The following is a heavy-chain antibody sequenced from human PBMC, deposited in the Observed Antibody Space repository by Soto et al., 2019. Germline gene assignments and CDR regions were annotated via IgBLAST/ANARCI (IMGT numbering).Heavy chain of an antibody. D-gene: IGHD6-19*01. CDR1: GFTFSSYA. CDR3: AKRYSSGCNGWGGGMDV. V-gene: IGHV3-23*01. J-gene: IGHJ6*02. Sequence: PGGSLRLSCAASGFTFSSYAMSWVRQAPGKGLEWVSAISGSGGSTYYADSVKGRFTISRDNSKNTLYLQMNSLRAEDTAVYYCAKRYSSGCNGWGGGMDVWGQGTTVTVSS. CDR2: ISGSGGST.